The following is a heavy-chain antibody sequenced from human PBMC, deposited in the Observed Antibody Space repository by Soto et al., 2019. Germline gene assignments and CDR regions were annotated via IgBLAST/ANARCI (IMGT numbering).Heavy chain of an antibody. Sequence: SVKVSCKASGGTFSSYAISWVRQAPGQGLEWMGGIIPIFGTANYAQKFQGRVTITADESTSTAYMELSSLRSEDTAVYYCASSHQGEQQLVPRWFDPCGQGTLVTVSS. CDR1: GGTFSSYA. CDR2: IIPIFGTA. D-gene: IGHD6-13*01. V-gene: IGHV1-69*13. CDR3: ASSHQGEQQLVPRWFDP. J-gene: IGHJ5*02.